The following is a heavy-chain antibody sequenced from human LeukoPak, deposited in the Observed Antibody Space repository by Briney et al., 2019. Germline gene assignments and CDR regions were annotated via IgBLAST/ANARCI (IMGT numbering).Heavy chain of an antibody. V-gene: IGHV3-66*02. CDR2: IYSGGTT. CDR3: ARLNGGLDY. J-gene: IGHJ4*02. CDR1: GFAVSSSY. Sequence: GGSLRLSCAASGFAVSSSYMSWVRQAPGKGPEWVSVIYSGGTTNYADSVKGRFTISRDNSKNTLYLQMNSLRLEDTAVYYCARLNGGLDYWGQGTLVTVSS.